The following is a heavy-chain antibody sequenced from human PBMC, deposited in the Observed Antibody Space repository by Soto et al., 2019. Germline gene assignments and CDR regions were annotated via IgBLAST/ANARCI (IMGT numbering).Heavy chain of an antibody. Sequence: SETLSLTCAVSGGSISSYYWSWIRQPPGKGLEWVGYVYYSGTTNYNPSLKSRVTISLDTSKNQFSLNLDSVTAADTAVYYCARQFLRRPFGRLFVTAFDSWGQGSQVTVSS. V-gene: IGHV4-59*01. D-gene: IGHD3-16*02. J-gene: IGHJ4*02. CDR2: VYYSGTT. CDR1: GGSISSYY. CDR3: ARQFLRRPFGRLFVTAFDS.